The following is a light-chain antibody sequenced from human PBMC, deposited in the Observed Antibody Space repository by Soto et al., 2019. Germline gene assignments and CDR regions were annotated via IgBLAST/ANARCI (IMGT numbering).Light chain of an antibody. CDR3: QVWDSSTYYV. CDR2: RDS. Sequence: SYELTQPLSVSVALGQTARITCGGNNIGSKNVHWYQQKPGQAPVLVIYRDSNRHSGIPERFSGSNSGNTATLTISRAQAGDEADYYCQVWDSSTYYVFGTGAKLTVL. CDR1: NIGSKN. J-gene: IGLJ1*01. V-gene: IGLV3-9*01.